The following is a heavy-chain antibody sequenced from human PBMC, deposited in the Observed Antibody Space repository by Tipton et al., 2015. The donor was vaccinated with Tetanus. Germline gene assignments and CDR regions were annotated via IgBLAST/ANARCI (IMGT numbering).Heavy chain of an antibody. J-gene: IGHJ4*02. CDR2: INNRGNA. CDR3: AKDHESSGWPCFDH. D-gene: IGHD3-22*01. CDR1: GFTFNGYG. Sequence: SGFTFNGYGMHWVRQAPGKGLEWVASINNRGNAYYADSVRGRFSISRDTSKNTLDLQLNRLSDEDTAVYYCAKDHESSGWPCFDHWGQGTLVTVSS. V-gene: IGHV3-21*04.